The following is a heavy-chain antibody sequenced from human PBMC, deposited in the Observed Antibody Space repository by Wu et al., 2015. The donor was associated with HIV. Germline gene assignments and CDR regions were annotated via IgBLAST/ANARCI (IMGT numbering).Heavy chain of an antibody. J-gene: IGHJ4*02. Sequence: VQLVQSGAEVKKPGASVKVSCKASGYTFTSYDINWVRQATGQGLEWMGWMNPNSGNTGYAQKFQGRVTMTRNTSISTAYMELSSLRSEDTAVYYCARLSTPYYYDSSGYYPPDYWGRERVVTVSS. D-gene: IGHD3-22*01. V-gene: IGHV1-8*01. CDR1: GYTFTSYD. CDR3: ARLSTPYYYDSSGYYPPDY. CDR2: MNPNSGNT.